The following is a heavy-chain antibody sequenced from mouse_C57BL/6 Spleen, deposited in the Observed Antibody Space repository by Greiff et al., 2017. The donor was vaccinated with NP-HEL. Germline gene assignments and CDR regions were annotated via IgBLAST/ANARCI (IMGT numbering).Heavy chain of an antibody. CDR1: GYSFTGYY. Sequence: VQLQQSGPELVKPGASVKISCKASGYSFTGYYMNWVKQSPEKSLEWIGEINPSTGGTTYNQKFKAKATLTVDKSSSTAYMQLKSLTSEDSAVYYCARFITTVVAHYYAMDYWGQGTSVTVSS. V-gene: IGHV1-42*01. J-gene: IGHJ4*01. CDR3: ARFITTVVAHYYAMDY. D-gene: IGHD1-1*01. CDR2: INPSTGGT.